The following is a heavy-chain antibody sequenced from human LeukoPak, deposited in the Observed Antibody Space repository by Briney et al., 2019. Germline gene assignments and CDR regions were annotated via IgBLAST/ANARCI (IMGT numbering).Heavy chain of an antibody. Sequence: SETLSLTCTVSGGSISSGSYYWGWIRQPPGKGLEWIGSIYYSGSTYYNPSLKSRVTISVDTSKNQFSLKLSSVTAADTAVYYCARSIAARGPFDYWGQGTLVTVSS. V-gene: IGHV4-39*07. D-gene: IGHD6-6*01. J-gene: IGHJ4*02. CDR1: GGSISSGSYY. CDR3: ARSIAARGPFDY. CDR2: IYYSGST.